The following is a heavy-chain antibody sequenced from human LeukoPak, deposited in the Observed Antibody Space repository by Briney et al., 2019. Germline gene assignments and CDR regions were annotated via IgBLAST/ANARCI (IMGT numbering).Heavy chain of an antibody. Sequence: SETLSLTCTVSGGSISSSSYYWGWIRQPPGKGLEWIGSIYYSGSTYYNPSLKSRVTISVDTSKNQFSLKLSSVTAADTAVYYCAREAPGLRFLEWFYYFDYWGQGTLVTVSS. J-gene: IGHJ4*02. CDR2: IYYSGST. V-gene: IGHV4-39*02. D-gene: IGHD3-3*01. CDR1: GGSISSSSYY. CDR3: AREAPGLRFLEWFYYFDY.